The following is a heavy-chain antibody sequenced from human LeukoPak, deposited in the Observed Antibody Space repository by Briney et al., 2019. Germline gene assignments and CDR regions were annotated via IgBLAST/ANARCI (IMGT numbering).Heavy chain of an antibody. D-gene: IGHD3-3*01. CDR1: GYTFTTYY. CDR3: VRNVESAFDY. V-gene: IGHV1-46*01. J-gene: IGHJ4*02. CDR2: INPSGGST. Sequence: ASVKVSCKPSGYTFTTYYIHWERQAPGQGPEWMGMINPSGGSTIFAQRFQGRVTMTRDTSTSTVYMELSSLRSEDTAVYYCVRNVESAFDYWGQGTLVTVSS.